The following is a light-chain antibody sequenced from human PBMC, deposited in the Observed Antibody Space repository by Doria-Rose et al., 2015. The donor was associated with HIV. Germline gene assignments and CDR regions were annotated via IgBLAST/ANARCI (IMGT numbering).Light chain of an antibody. V-gene: IGKV3-20*01. CDR1: QRFSSTY. Sequence: TQSPGTLSLSPGERAKLSCRARQRFSSTYSAWYRQNPGQAPSLLIYDGSTRATGIPDRFSASGSGTDFTLTINRLEPEDFALYYCHQYGTSWTFGQGTKVEI. CDR2: DGS. J-gene: IGKJ1*01. CDR3: HQYGTSWT.